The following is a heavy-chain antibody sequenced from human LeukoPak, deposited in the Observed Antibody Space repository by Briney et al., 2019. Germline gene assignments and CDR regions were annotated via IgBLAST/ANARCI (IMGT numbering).Heavy chain of an antibody. D-gene: IGHD3-10*01. V-gene: IGHV3-30*18. CDR1: GFTFSSYG. CDR3: AKDSHYYGSGSYYKNWFDP. CDR2: ISYDGSNK. Sequence: GRSLRLSCAASGFTFSSYGMHWVRQAPGKGLEWVAVISYDGSNKYYADSVKGRFTISRDNSKNTLHLQMNSLRAEDTAVYYCAKDSHYYGSGSYYKNWFDPWGQGTLVTVSS. J-gene: IGHJ5*02.